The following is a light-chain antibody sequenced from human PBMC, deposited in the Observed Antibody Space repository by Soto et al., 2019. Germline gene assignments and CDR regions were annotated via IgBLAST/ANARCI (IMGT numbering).Light chain of an antibody. CDR2: GAS. CDR3: QQYAKSPIT. CDR1: QSVGRDY. Sequence: EFVLTQSPDTLSVSPGDRATLSCRASQSVGRDYLAWYQQKPGQAPRLLIHGASNRATGIPDRFSGSGYGTDFTLCISRLEPEDFAVYYCQQYAKSPITFGQGTRLEIK. J-gene: IGKJ5*01. V-gene: IGKV3-20*01.